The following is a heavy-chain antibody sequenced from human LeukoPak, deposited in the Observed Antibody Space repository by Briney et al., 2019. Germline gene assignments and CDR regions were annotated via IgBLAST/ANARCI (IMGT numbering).Heavy chain of an antibody. CDR2: IFYSGST. CDR3: ARSYYYDSSGYYSREYYFDY. Sequence: KPSETLSLTCTVSSGSISTSNYYWGWVRQPPGKALEWIGNIFYSGSTYYSPSLKSRVTISVDTSKNQFSLKLSSVTAADTAVYYCARSYYYDSSGYYSREYYFDYWGQGTLVTVSS. CDR1: SGSISTSNYY. V-gene: IGHV4-39*07. D-gene: IGHD3-22*01. J-gene: IGHJ4*02.